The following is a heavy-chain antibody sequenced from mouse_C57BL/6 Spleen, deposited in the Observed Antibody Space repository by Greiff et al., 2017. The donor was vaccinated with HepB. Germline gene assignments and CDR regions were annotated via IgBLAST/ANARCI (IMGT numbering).Heavy chain of an antibody. D-gene: IGHD3-3*01. J-gene: IGHJ2*01. CDR3: ARWKNLGRDY. Sequence: VQLVESGAELARPGASVKLSCKASGYTFTSYGISWVKQRTGQGLEWIGEIYPRSGNTYYNEKFKGKATLTADKSSSTAYMELRSLTSEDSAVYFCARWKNLGRDYWGQGTTLTVSS. CDR1: GYTFTSYG. V-gene: IGHV1-81*01. CDR2: IYPRSGNT.